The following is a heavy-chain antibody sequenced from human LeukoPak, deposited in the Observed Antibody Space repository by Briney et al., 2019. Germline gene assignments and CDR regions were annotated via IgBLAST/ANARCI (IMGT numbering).Heavy chain of an antibody. V-gene: IGHV3-23*01. J-gene: IGHJ4*02. CDR3: AKVGTVATHGTLDY. CDR2: ISGSGGST. Sequence: GGSLRLSCAASGFTVSSNYMTWVRQAPGKGLEWVSAISGSGGSTYYADSVKGRFTISRDNSKNTLYLQMNSLRAEDTAVYYCAKVGTVATHGTLDYWGQGTLVTVSS. CDR1: GFTVSSNY. D-gene: IGHD5-12*01.